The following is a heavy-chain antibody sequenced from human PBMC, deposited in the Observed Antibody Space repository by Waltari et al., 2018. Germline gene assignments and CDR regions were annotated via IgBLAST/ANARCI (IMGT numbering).Heavy chain of an antibody. V-gene: IGHV1-69*13. CDR3: ARERGGPGGFFYHSYYYYGMDV. D-gene: IGHD3-3*01. CDR1: GYTFTSYG. Sequence: QVQLVQSGAEVKKPGASVKVSCKASGYTFTSYGISWVRQAPGQGRESRGWIIPIFGTANYAQKFQGRVTITADESTSTAYMELSSLRSEDTAVYYCARERGGPGGFFYHSYYYYGMDVWGQGTTVTVSS. J-gene: IGHJ6*02. CDR2: IIPIFGTA.